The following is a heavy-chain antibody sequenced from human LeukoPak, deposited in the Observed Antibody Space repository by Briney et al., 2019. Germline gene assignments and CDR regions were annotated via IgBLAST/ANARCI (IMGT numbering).Heavy chain of an antibody. CDR2: ISYDGSNK. CDR1: GFTFSSYG. Sequence: PGRSLRLSCAASGFTFSSYGMHWVRQAPGKGLEWVAVISYDGSNKYYADSVKGRFTISRDNSKNTLYLQMNSLRAEDTAVYYCAKDAGQWEPPSDAFDIWGQGTMATVSS. CDR3: AKDAGQWEPPSDAFDI. J-gene: IGHJ3*02. D-gene: IGHD1-26*01. V-gene: IGHV3-30*18.